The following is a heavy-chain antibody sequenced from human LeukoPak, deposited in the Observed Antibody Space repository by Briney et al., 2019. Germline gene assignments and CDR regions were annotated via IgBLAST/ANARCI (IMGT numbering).Heavy chain of an antibody. CDR1: GGSFCGYY. J-gene: IGHJ4*02. D-gene: IGHD6-13*01. V-gene: IGHV4-59*01. CDR2: IYYSGST. CDR3: ARRGGSSSYAPTIFDY. Sequence: SETLSLTCAVYGGSFCGYYWSWIRQPPGKGLEWIGYIYYSGSTNYNPSLKSRVTISVDTSKNQFSLKLSSVTAADTAVYYCARRGGSSSYAPTIFDYWGQGTLVTVSS.